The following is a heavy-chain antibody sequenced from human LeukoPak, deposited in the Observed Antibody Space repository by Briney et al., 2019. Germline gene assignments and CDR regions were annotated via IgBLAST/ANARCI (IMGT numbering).Heavy chain of an antibody. Sequence: GGALRLSCTASGFTFSSYAMSWVRQAPGKGLEWVSAITDSGGSTSYADSVRGRFTISRDNSKNTLYLQMNSLRAEYTAVYYCAKDTSARRGSLNGWGQGTLVTVSS. CDR1: GFTFSSYA. CDR2: ITDSGGST. V-gene: IGHV3-23*01. CDR3: AKDTSARRGSLNG. J-gene: IGHJ4*02. D-gene: IGHD3-16*02.